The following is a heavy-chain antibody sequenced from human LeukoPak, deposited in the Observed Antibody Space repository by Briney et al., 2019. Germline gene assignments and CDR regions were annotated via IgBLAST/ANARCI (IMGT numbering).Heavy chain of an antibody. CDR2: IIPIFGTA. V-gene: IGHV1-69*13. Sequence: SVTVSCKASGGTFSSYAISWVRQAPGQGLEWMGGIIPIFGTANYAQKFQGRVTITADESTSTAYMELSSLRSEDTAVYYCARGSGSYTTYFDYWGQGTLVTVSS. J-gene: IGHJ4*02. D-gene: IGHD1-26*01. CDR3: ARGSGSYTTYFDY. CDR1: GGTFSSYA.